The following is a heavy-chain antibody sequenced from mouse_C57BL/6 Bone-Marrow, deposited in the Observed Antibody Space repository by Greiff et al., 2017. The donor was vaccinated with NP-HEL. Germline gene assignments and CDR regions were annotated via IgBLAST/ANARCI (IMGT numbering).Heavy chain of an antibody. CDR3: ARSPHYYGSSYVFAY. V-gene: IGHV1-76*01. J-gene: IGHJ3*01. D-gene: IGHD1-1*01. CDR2: IYPGSGNT. CDR1: GYTFTDYY. Sequence: QVQLQQSGAELVRPGASVKLSCKASGYTFTDYYINWVKQRPGQGLEWIARIYPGSGNTYYNEKFKGKATLTAEKSSSTAYMQLSSLTSEDSAVYFCARSPHYYGSSYVFAYWGQGTLVTVSA.